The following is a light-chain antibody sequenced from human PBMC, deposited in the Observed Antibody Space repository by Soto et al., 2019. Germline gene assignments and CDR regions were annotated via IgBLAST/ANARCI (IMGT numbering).Light chain of an antibody. CDR3: QSYDSSLSGYVV. V-gene: IGLV1-40*01. CDR2: GNS. CDR1: SSNIGAGYD. J-gene: IGLJ2*01. Sequence: QAVVTQPHSVSGAPGKRVTISCTGSSSNIGAGYDVHWYQQLPGTAPKLLIYGNSNRPSGVPDRFSGSKSGTSASLAITGLQAEDEADYYCQSYDSSLSGYVVFGGGTKLTVL.